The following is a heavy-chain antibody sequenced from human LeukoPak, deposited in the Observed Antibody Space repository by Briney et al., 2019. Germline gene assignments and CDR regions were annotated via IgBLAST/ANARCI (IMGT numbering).Heavy chain of an antibody. J-gene: IGHJ4*02. V-gene: IGHV3-23*01. Sequence: GGSLRLSCAASGFTFSSYAMSWVRQAPGKGLEWVSGMSGGGGSTYYADSVKGRFTISRDNAKNSLYLQMNSLRAEDTAVYYCARDPFSGYDKRVYYFDYWGQGTLVTVSS. D-gene: IGHD5-12*01. CDR2: MSGGGGST. CDR3: ARDPFSGYDKRVYYFDY. CDR1: GFTFSSYA.